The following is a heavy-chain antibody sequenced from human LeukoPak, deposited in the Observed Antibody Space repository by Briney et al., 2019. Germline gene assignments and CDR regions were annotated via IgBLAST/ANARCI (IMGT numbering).Heavy chain of an antibody. D-gene: IGHD1-26*01. J-gene: IGHJ4*02. CDR1: GYSFVFFG. Sequence: ASVKVSCKASGYSFVFFGVSWVRQAPGQGLEWMGWIDSHNGITNYAEKFQGRVTMTTDTSTTTSYMELRSLRSDDTAVYYCARAVSGSLYGDFDFWGQGTLVTVSA. V-gene: IGHV1-18*01. CDR3: ARAVSGSLYGDFDF. CDR2: IDSHNGIT.